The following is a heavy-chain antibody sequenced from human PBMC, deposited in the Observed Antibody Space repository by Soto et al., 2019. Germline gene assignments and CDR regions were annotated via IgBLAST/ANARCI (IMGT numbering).Heavy chain of an antibody. D-gene: IGHD3-3*01. Sequence: SVKVSCKASGGTFNKYSFDWVRQAPGQGPEWMGGIIPLFATPSYAQKFQGRVTITADEVTNTVYMELRSLRSEDTGVYYCARRFDHDGSGYYYAYWGQGTQVTAPQ. CDR1: GGTFNKYS. CDR3: ARRFDHDGSGYYYAY. J-gene: IGHJ4*02. CDR2: IIPLFATP. V-gene: IGHV1-69*13.